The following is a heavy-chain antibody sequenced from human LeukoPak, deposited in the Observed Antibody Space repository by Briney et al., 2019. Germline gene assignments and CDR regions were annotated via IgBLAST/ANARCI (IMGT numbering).Heavy chain of an antibody. D-gene: IGHD2-21*02. J-gene: IGHJ3*02. CDR3: AKDPGDSEAPNAFDI. CDR2: ISYDGSNK. V-gene: IGHV3-30*18. Sequence: GRSLRLSCAASGFTFSSYGMHWVRQAPGKGLEWVAVISYDGSNKYFADSVKGRFTISRDNSKNTLYLQMNRLRAEDTAVYYCAKDPGDSEAPNAFDIWGQGTMVTVSS. CDR1: GFTFSSYG.